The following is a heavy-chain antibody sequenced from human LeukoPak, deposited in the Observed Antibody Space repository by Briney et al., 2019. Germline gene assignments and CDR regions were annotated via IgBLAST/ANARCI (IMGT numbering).Heavy chain of an antibody. CDR2: ISSRGSHI. Sequence: GGSLRLSCVGSGFTFNSHSMSWVRQAPGKGLEWVSIISSRGSHIFYADSVKGRFTISRDNAKNSLYLQMNSLRAEDTAVYYCARDSEYYDSSGYYGYWGQGTLVTVSS. CDR1: GFTFNSHS. D-gene: IGHD3-22*01. V-gene: IGHV3-21*04. CDR3: ARDSEYYDSSGYYGY. J-gene: IGHJ4*02.